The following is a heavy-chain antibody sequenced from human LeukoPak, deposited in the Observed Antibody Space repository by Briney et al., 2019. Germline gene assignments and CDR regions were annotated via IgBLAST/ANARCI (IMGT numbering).Heavy chain of an antibody. J-gene: IGHJ3*02. CDR1: GFTFSSYA. CDR3: ARADVAAAGRAFDI. Sequence: GRSLRLSCAASGFTFSSYAMHWVRQAPDKGLEWVAVISYDGSNKYYADSVKGRFTISRDNSKNTLYLQMNSLRAEDTAVYYCARADVAAAGRAFDIWGQGTMVTVSS. V-gene: IGHV3-30-3*01. D-gene: IGHD6-13*01. CDR2: ISYDGSNK.